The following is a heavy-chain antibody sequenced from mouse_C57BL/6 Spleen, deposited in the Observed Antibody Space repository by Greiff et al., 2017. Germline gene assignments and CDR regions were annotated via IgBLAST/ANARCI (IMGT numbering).Heavy chain of an antibody. J-gene: IGHJ4*01. D-gene: IGHD2-10*02. CDR2: ISNGGGST. V-gene: IGHV5-12*01. CDR1: GFTFSDYY. CDR3: ARHGSMGDWDAMDY. Sequence: EVKVVESGGGLVQPGGSLKLSCAASGFTFSDYYMYWVRQTPEKRLEWVAYISNGGGSTYYPDTVKGRFTISRDNAKNTLYLQMSRLKSEDTAMYYCARHGSMGDWDAMDYWGQGTSVTVSS.